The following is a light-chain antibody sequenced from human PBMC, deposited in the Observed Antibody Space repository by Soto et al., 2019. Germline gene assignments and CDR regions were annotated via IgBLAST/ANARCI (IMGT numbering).Light chain of an antibody. J-gene: IGKJ1*01. Sequence: DIQMTQCPASLSACVGDRVTISCRGSQSSRSYLNCYQQKQGQAPKLLIYAASSLPSGVPSRLSGSGSGTDFTLTISSLPPEDFTTYYSPERYSTTRTFGQASKLDLK. CDR3: PERYSTTRT. CDR1: QSSRSY. V-gene: IGKV1-39*01. CDR2: AAS.